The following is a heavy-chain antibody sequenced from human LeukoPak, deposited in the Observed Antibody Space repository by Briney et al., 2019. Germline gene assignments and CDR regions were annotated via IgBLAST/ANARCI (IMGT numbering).Heavy chain of an antibody. CDR3: GMRYYDSSGIDY. D-gene: IGHD3-22*01. V-gene: IGHV1-2*02. J-gene: IGHJ4*02. Sequence: ASVKVSCKASGYTFTGYYMHWVRQAPGQGLEWMGWINPNSGGTNYAQKFQGRVTMTRDTSISTAYMELSRLRSDDTAVYYCGMRYYDSSGIDYWGRGTLVTVSS. CDR2: INPNSGGT. CDR1: GYTFTGYY.